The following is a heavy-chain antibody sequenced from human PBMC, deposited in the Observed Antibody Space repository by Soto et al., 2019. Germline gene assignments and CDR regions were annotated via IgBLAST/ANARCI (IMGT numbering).Heavy chain of an antibody. CDR3: ATYYYGSGSLPIY. CDR1: GFTFSRND. J-gene: IGHJ4*02. CDR2: ISSSGDST. D-gene: IGHD3-10*01. V-gene: IGHV3-23*01. Sequence: GWSLRLSCAASGFTFSRNDMTWVRQAPGKGLEWVSGISSSGDSTYYTDSVKGRSTISRDNSKNTLFLQLNSLRAEDTAVYYCATYYYGSGSLPIYWGQGTLVTVSS.